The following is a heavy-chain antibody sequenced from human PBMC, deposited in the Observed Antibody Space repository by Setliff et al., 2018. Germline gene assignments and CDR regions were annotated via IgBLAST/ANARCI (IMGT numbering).Heavy chain of an antibody. Sequence: PGGSLRLSCAASGFTFSDYGMHGVRQAPGKGLEWVSYISSSSSTIYYADSVQGRFTISSDNAKNSLYRQINSLRAEDTAVYYCARVAQYSSSSFYYYYYGMDVWGQGTTVTAP. J-gene: IGHJ6*02. V-gene: IGHV3-48*01. D-gene: IGHD6-6*01. CDR2: ISSSSSTI. CDR3: ARVAQYSSSSFYYYYYGMDV. CDR1: GFTFSDYG.